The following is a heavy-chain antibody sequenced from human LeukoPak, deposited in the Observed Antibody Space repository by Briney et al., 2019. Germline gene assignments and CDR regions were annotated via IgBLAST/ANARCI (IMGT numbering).Heavy chain of an antibody. D-gene: IGHD5-12*01. V-gene: IGHV4-39*07. CDR2: IYYSGST. J-gene: IGHJ2*01. CDR1: GGSISSSSHY. CDR3: ANGYSGYEAGYWYFDL. Sequence: SETLSLTCTVSGGSISSSSHYWGWIRQPPEKGLEWIGSIYYSGSTYYNPSLKSRVTISVDTSKNQFSLKLSSVTAADTAVYYCANGYSGYEAGYWYFDLWGRGTLVTVSS.